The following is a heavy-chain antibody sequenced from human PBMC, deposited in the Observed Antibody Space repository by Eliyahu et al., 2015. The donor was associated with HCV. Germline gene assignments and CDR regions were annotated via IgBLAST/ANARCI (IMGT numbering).Heavy chain of an antibody. CDR3: AKGQWLVLFGSSDY. Sequence: EVQLLESGGGLVQPGGSLRLXCAASGFTFSSYAMGWVRQAPGKGLEWVSAISGSGGSTYYADSVKGRFTISRDNSKNTLYLQMNSLRAEDTAVYYCAKGQWLVLFGSSDYWGQGTLVTVSS. V-gene: IGHV3-23*01. CDR1: GFTFSSYA. D-gene: IGHD6-19*01. J-gene: IGHJ4*02. CDR2: ISGSGGST.